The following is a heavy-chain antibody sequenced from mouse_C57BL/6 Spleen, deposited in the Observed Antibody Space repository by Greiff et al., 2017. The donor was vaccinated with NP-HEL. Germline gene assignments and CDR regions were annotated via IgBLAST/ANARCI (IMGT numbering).Heavy chain of an antibody. CDR1: GYTFTDYY. CDR2: INPNNGGT. V-gene: IGHV1-26*01. Sequence: VQLQQSGPELVKPGASVKISCKASGYTFTDYYMNWVKQSHGKSLEWIGDINPNNGGTSYNQKFKGKATLTVDKSSSTAYMELRSLTSEDSAVYYCARSMDGYYNYAMDYWGQGTSVTVSS. CDR3: ARSMDGYYNYAMDY. D-gene: IGHD2-3*01. J-gene: IGHJ4*01.